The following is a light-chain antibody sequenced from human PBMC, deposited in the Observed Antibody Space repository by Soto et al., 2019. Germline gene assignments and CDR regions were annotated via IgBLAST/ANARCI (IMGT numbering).Light chain of an antibody. CDR1: VNDVGGYKY. CDR2: GVT. V-gene: IGLV2-8*01. Sequence: QSALTQPPSASGSPGQSVTISCTGTVNDVGGYKYVSWYQQHPGKAPKLIIYGVTERPSGVPDRFSGSKSGNTASLTVSGLQAEDEANYYCSSYAGSHTFVVFGGGTKLTVL. J-gene: IGLJ2*01. CDR3: SSYAGSHTFVV.